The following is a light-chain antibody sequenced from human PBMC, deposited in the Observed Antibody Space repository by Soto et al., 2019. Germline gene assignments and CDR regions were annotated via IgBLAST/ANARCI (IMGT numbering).Light chain of an antibody. Sequence: QSVLTQPPSVSGAPGQRVTISCTGSSSNIGAGYDVHWYQQLPGTAPKLLIYGNSNRPSGVPDRFSGSKSGTSASLAITGLQAEDEADYYCCLYARGGVVFGGGTKLTVL. CDR2: GNS. CDR3: CLYARGGVV. J-gene: IGLJ3*02. V-gene: IGLV1-40*01. CDR1: SSNIGAGYD.